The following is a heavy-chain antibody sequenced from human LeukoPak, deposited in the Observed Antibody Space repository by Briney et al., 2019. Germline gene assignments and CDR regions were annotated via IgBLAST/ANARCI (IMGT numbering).Heavy chain of an antibody. CDR3: AREGLALYYMDV. J-gene: IGHJ6*03. V-gene: IGHV1-2*02. D-gene: IGHD3/OR15-3a*01. Sequence: ASVKVSCKASGYTFTGYYMHWVRQAPGQGLEWMGWINPNSGGTNYAQKLQGRVTMTTDTSTSTAYMELRSLRSDDTAVYYCAREGLALYYMDVWGKGTTVTVSS. CDR1: GYTFTGYY. CDR2: INPNSGGT.